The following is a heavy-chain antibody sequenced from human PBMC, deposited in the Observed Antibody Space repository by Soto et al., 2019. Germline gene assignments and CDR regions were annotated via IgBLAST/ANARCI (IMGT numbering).Heavy chain of an antibody. J-gene: IGHJ6*02. V-gene: IGHV4-34*01. CDR2: INHSGST. D-gene: IGHD3-10*01. CDR1: GGSFSGYY. Sequence: SETLSLTCAVYGGSFSGYYWSWIRQPPGKGLEWIGEINHSGSTNYNPSLKSRVTISVDTSKNQFSLKLSSVTAADTAVYYCARGPRVRGVISYYYYGMEVWGQGTTVTVLL. CDR3: ARGPRVRGVISYYYYGMEV.